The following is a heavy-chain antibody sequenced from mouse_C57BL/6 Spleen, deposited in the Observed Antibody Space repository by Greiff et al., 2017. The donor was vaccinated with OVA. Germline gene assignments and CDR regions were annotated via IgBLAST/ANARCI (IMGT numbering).Heavy chain of an antibody. Sequence: QVQLQQPGAELVRPGSSVKLSCKASGYTFTSYWMHWVKQRPIQGLEWIGNIDPSDSDTHYNQKFKDKATLTVDKSSSTAYMQLSSLTSEDSAVYDCAREGDITTGVDYWGQGTTLTVSS. J-gene: IGHJ2*01. CDR3: AREGDITTGVDY. CDR2: IDPSDSDT. D-gene: IGHD1-1*01. V-gene: IGHV1-52*01. CDR1: GYTFTSYW.